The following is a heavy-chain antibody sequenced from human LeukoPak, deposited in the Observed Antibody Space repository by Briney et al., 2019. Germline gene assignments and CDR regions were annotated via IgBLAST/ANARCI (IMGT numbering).Heavy chain of an antibody. CDR2: ISTSGTAI. Sequence: GGSLRLSCAASGFPFSSYSMNWVRQAPGKGLEWLSYISTSGTAIYYADSVKGRFTISRDKAKNSLYLQMNSLRAEDTAVYYCASGGPVTTYDFDYWGQGTLVTVSS. CDR3: ASGGPVTTYDFDY. J-gene: IGHJ4*02. D-gene: IGHD4-17*01. V-gene: IGHV3-48*01. CDR1: GFPFSSYS.